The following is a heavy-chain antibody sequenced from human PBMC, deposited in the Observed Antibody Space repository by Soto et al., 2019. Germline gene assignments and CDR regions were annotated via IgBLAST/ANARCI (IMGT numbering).Heavy chain of an antibody. J-gene: IGHJ4*02. CDR1: GASVTRDGNC. D-gene: IGHD4-4*01. Sequence: QVQLRESGSGLVKPSQTLSLTCSVSGASVTRDGNCWTWIRQPPGKGLEFVASIYHGGSTFYNPSLRSRVTLSLERSKNQFCLKLTAVTAADTAVYYCAGEVDGYSQLGDWGEGPLVAVSS. V-gene: IGHV4-30-2*01. CDR2: IYHGGST. CDR3: AGEVDGYSQLGD.